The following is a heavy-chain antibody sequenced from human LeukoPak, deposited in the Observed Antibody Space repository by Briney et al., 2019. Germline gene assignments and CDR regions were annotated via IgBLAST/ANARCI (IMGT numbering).Heavy chain of an antibody. Sequence: SETLSLTCTVSGGSVSSGNSYWSWIRQPPGKGLEWIGYIYYNGNTNYNPALKRRVTISVDTSKNQFSLRLSSVTAADTAVYYCARDLDWNDEDYYYGMDVWGQGTTVTVSS. D-gene: IGHD1-1*01. CDR3: ARDLDWNDEDYYYGMDV. J-gene: IGHJ6*02. CDR1: GGSVSSGNSY. CDR2: IYYNGNT. V-gene: IGHV4-61*01.